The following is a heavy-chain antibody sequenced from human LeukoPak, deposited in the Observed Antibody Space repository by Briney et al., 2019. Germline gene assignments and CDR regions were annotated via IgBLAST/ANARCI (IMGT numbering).Heavy chain of an antibody. J-gene: IGHJ3*02. Sequence: GSLRLSCAASGFPFSDYYMSWIRQAPGKGLEWVSYISSSGSTIYYADSVKGRFTISRDNAKNSLYLQMDSLRAEDTAVYYCATHYGDYRPGAFDIWGQGTMVTVSS. CDR2: ISSSGSTI. CDR3: ATHYGDYRPGAFDI. CDR1: GFPFSDYY. D-gene: IGHD4-17*01. V-gene: IGHV3-11*01.